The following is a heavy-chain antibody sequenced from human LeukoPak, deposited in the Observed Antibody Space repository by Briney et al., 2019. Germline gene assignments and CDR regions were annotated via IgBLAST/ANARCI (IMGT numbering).Heavy chain of an antibody. CDR3: ARHTVYSNGYWLLDY. D-gene: IGHD5-18*01. CDR2: IYYSGGT. Sequence: SKTLSLTCTVSGDSISSYYWSWIRQPPGKGLEWIGYIYYSGGTNYNPSLKSRVTISVDTSKNQFSLKLSSVTAADTAVYYCARHTVYSNGYWLLDYWGQGTLVTVSS. V-gene: IGHV4-59*08. CDR1: GDSISSYY. J-gene: IGHJ4*02.